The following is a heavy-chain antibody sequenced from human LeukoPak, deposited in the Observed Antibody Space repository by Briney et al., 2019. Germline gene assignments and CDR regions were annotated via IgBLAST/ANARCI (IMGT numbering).Heavy chain of an antibody. CDR2: IYYTGST. V-gene: IGHV4-39*01. Sequence: SETLSLTCTISGSSITSVSHYWDWIRQPPEKGLEWIGDIYYTGSTYYSPSLRSRVTMSVHTSENQFSLRLNSVTAVDTAVYYCARRWGNIVGVTYEYWGQGTLVTVSS. J-gene: IGHJ4*02. CDR1: GSSITSVSHY. CDR3: ARRWGNIVGVTYEY. D-gene: IGHD3-16*01.